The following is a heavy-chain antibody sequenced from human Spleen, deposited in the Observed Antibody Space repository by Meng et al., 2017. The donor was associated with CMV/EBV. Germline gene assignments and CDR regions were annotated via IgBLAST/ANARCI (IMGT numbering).Heavy chain of an antibody. V-gene: IGHV3-53*01. Sequence: GGSLRLSCAASGFTVSSNYMSWVRQAPGKGLEWVSVIYRVGSTYYADSVEGRFTISRDNSKNTLYLQMNSLRVEDTALYYCARDRPGTPYYFDYWGQGTLVTVSS. CDR2: IYRVGST. J-gene: IGHJ4*02. CDR3: ARDRPGTPYYFDY. CDR1: GFTVSSNY. D-gene: IGHD1-14*01.